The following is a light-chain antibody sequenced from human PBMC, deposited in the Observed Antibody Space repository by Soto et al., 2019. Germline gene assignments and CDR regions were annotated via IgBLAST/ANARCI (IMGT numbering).Light chain of an antibody. J-gene: IGKJ2*01. Sequence: DVQMTQSPSTLSASVGDRVTITCRASQSINNLLAWYQQKPGKAPKFLIYGASSRATGIPDRFSGSGSGTDFTLTISRLEPEDFAVYYCQQYGSSLYTFGQGTKLEIK. CDR2: GAS. CDR1: QSINNL. CDR3: QQYGSSLYT. V-gene: IGKV1-5*01.